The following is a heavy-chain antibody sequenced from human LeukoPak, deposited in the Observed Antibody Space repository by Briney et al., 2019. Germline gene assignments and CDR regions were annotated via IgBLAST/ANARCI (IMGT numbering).Heavy chain of an antibody. CDR2: INHSGST. J-gene: IGHJ4*02. V-gene: IGHV4-34*01. CDR3: ARLGSDGGHFDY. Sequence: PSETLSLTCAVYGGSFSGYYWSWIRQPPGKGLEWIGEINHSGSTNYNPSHKSRVTISVDTSKNQFSLKLSSVTAADTAVYYCARLGSDGGHFDYWGQGTLVTVSS. CDR1: GGSFSGYY. D-gene: IGHD3-10*01.